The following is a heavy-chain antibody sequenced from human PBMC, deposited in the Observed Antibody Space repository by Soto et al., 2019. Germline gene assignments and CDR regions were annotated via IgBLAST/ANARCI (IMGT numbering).Heavy chain of an antibody. D-gene: IGHD2-2*01. CDR2: INHSGST. CDR1: GGSFSGYY. V-gene: IGHV4-34*01. Sequence: PSETLSLTCAVYGGSFSGYYWSWIRQPPGKGLEWIGEINHSGSTNYNPSLKSRVTISVDTSKNQFSLKLSSVTAADTAVYYCGRGEYQLPNYYYYMDVWGKGTTVTVSS. CDR3: GRGEYQLPNYYYYMDV. J-gene: IGHJ6*03.